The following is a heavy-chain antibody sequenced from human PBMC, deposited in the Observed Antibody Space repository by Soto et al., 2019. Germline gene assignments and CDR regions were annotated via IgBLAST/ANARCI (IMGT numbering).Heavy chain of an antibody. CDR1: GFTFSSYS. CDR3: ARDSSSTIPYAGYSWFDP. D-gene: IGHD2-2*01. Sequence: KTGGSLRLSCAASGFTFSSYSMNWVRQAPGKGLEWVSSISSSSSYIYYADSVKGRFTISRDNAKNSLYLQMNSLRAEDTAVYYCARDSSSTIPYAGYSWFDPWGQGTLVTVSS. CDR2: ISSSSSYI. V-gene: IGHV3-21*01. J-gene: IGHJ5*02.